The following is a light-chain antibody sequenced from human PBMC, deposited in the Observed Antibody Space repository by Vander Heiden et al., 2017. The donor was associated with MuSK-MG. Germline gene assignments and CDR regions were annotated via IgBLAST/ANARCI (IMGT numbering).Light chain of an antibody. CDR2: EVS. Sequence: QSALTQPVSVSRSPGQSITIPCTGTSSDVGGYNYVSWYQQHPGKAPKLMIYEVSNRPSGVSNRFSGSKSGNTASLTISGLQAEDEADYYCSSYTSSSTPWVFGGGTKLTVL. J-gene: IGLJ3*02. V-gene: IGLV2-14*01. CDR1: SSDVGGYNY. CDR3: SSYTSSSTPWV.